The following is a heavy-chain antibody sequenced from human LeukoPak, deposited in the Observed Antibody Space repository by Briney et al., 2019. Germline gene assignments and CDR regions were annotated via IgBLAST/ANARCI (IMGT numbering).Heavy chain of an antibody. Sequence: SETLSLTCTVSGGSLSSYYLSWLRQPPRKGLEWIGYMYYSGYTNYNPSLTSRFTISIDNSKNQYFLNLNYVSAPATAGSYFLSAGVAGPPPVWGQGTMVTVSS. CDR3: LSAGVAGPPPV. CDR2: MYYSGYT. V-gene: IGHV4-59*08. CDR1: GGSLSSYY. J-gene: IGHJ3*01. D-gene: IGHD6-19*01.